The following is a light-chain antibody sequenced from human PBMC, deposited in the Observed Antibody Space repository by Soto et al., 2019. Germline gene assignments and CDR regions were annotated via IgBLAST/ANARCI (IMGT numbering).Light chain of an antibody. CDR1: QSVGSS. CDR3: QQYNNGPRT. J-gene: IGKJ1*01. CDR2: GAN. V-gene: IGKV3-15*01. Sequence: EKVMTQSPATLSVSPGEGATLSCRASQSVGSSLAWYQHKPGQAPRLLIYGANTRATGIPARFSGSGYGAEFTLTINSLQSEDFAIYYCQQYNNGPRTFAQGTKVDIK.